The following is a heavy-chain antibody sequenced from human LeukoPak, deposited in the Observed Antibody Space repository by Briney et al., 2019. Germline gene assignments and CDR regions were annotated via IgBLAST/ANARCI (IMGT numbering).Heavy chain of an antibody. V-gene: IGHV4-59*10. Sequence: SETLSLTCAVYGGSISSYYWSWIRQPAGKGLEWIGRIYTSGSTNYNPSLKSRVTMSVDTSKNQFSLKLRSVTAADTAVYYCARGLVNPYYFDYWGQGTLVTVSS. D-gene: IGHD2-8*02. CDR1: GGSISSYY. CDR2: IYTSGST. CDR3: ARGLVNPYYFDY. J-gene: IGHJ4*02.